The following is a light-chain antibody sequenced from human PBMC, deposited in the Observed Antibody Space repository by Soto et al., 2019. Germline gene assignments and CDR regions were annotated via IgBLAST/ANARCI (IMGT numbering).Light chain of an antibody. V-gene: IGLV1-51*01. CDR2: DNN. CDR1: SSNIGYNY. Sequence: QSVLTQPPSVSAAPGQKVTISCSGSSSNIGYNYVSWYQQLPGTAPKLLIYDNNKRPSGITDRFSGSKSGTSATLGITGLQTGDEADYYCGTWDSSLSAGGVFGTGTKLTVL. J-gene: IGLJ1*01. CDR3: GTWDSSLSAGGV.